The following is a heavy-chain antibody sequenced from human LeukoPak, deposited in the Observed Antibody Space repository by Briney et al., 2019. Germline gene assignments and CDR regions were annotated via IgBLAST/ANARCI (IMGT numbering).Heavy chain of an antibody. Sequence: GSLRLSCAASGFTFSSYCMSWARQAPGKGLEWVANIKQDGSEKYYVDSVKGRFTISRDNAKNSLYLQMNSLRAEDTAVYYCAREWSYHYYYYGMDVWGQGTTVTVSS. CDR3: AREWSYHYYYYGMDV. V-gene: IGHV3-7*01. J-gene: IGHJ6*02. CDR2: IKQDGSEK. CDR1: GFTFSSYC. D-gene: IGHD3-10*01.